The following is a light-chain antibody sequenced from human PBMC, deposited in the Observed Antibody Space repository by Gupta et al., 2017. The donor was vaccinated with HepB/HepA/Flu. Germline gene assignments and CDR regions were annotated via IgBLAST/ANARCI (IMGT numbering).Light chain of an antibody. CDR1: QNISSY. V-gene: IGKV1-39*01. Sequence: DIHMTQSPSSLSASVRHRVTITCRASQNISSYLNWYQQKPGKAPKLLIYAASSLQSGVPSRFSGSGTGTDFTLNNSSLQPEDFETYYCPQSYSTPRTFGQGTKVEIK. CDR2: AAS. J-gene: IGKJ1*01. CDR3: PQSYSTPRT.